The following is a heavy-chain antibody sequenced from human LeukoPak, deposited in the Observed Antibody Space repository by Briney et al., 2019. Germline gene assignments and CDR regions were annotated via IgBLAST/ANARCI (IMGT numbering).Heavy chain of an antibody. CDR1: GFTFSSYW. CDR3: AKDRGGITWLFDY. J-gene: IGHJ4*02. V-gene: IGHV3-7*04. D-gene: IGHD1-20*01. CDR2: IKQDGSEK. Sequence: PGGSLRLSCAASGFTFSSYWMSWVRQAPGKGLEWVANIKQDGSEKYYVDSVEGRFTISRDNAKNSLYLQMNSLRAEDTAVYYCAKDRGGITWLFDYWGQGTLVAVSS.